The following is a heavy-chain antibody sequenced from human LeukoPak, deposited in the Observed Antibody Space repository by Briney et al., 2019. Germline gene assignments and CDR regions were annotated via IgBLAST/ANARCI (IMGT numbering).Heavy chain of an antibody. D-gene: IGHD2-8*02. V-gene: IGHV3-23*01. J-gene: IGHJ4*02. Sequence: GGSLRLSCAASGFTFGTYAMSWVRQSPGRRLEWVAAISGSNPGTYHADSVKGRFTISRDNSKNTLHLQMRSLRAEDSAIYYCAKASLGHCTGAFCYHFDSWGQGTLVTVSS. CDR1: GFTFGTYA. CDR3: AKASLGHCTGAFCYHFDS. CDR2: ISGSNPGT.